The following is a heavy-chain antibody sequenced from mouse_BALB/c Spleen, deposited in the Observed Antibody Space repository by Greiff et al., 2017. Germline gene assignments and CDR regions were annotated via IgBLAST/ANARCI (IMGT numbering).Heavy chain of an antibody. D-gene: IGHD1-1*01. CDR1: GYTFTSYY. V-gene: IGHV1S81*02. J-gene: IGHJ1*01. Sequence: QVQLKQPGAELVKPGASVKLSCKASGYTFTSYYMYWVKQRPGQGLEWIGGINPSNGGTNFNEKFKSKATLTVDKSSSTAYMQLSSLTSEDSAVYYCTRKEVDWYFDVWGAGTTVTVSS. CDR2: INPSNGGT. CDR3: TRKEVDWYFDV.